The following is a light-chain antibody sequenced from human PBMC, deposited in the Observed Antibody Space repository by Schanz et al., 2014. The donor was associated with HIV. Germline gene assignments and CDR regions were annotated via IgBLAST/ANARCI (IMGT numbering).Light chain of an antibody. CDR1: SSDIGYYKL. V-gene: IGLV2-14*02. Sequence: QSALTQPASVSGSPGQSITISCTGTSSDIGYYKLVSWYQQYPGKAPKLIIFEVNKRPSGVSNRFSGSKSGNTASLTVSGLQADDEADYYCSSFAGNNKLLFGGGTKLTVL. CDR2: EVN. J-gene: IGLJ2*01. CDR3: SSFAGNNKLL.